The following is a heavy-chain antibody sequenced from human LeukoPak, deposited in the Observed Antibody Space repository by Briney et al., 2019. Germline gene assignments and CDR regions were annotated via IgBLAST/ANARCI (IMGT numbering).Heavy chain of an antibody. CDR2: INHSGST. Sequence: PSETLSLTCAVYGGSFSGYYWSWIRQPPGKGLEWIGEINHSGSTNYNPSLKSRVTISVDTSKNQFSLKLSSVTAADTAVYYCARTYYGSAMGFDYWGQGTLVTVSS. CDR1: GGSFSGYY. D-gene: IGHD3-10*01. CDR3: ARTYYGSAMGFDY. J-gene: IGHJ4*02. V-gene: IGHV4-34*01.